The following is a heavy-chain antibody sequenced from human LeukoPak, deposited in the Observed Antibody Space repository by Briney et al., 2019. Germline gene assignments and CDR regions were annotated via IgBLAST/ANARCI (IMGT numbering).Heavy chain of an antibody. J-gene: IGHJ4*02. V-gene: IGHV3-23*01. Sequence: GGSLRLSCAASGFTFSSYGMSWVRQAPGKGLEWVSAISGSGGSTYYADSVKGRFTISRDNAKNSLYLQMNSLRAEDTAVYYCARDLSGSYGGGDYWGQGTLVTVSS. D-gene: IGHD1-26*01. CDR1: GFTFSSYG. CDR3: ARDLSGSYGGGDY. CDR2: ISGSGGST.